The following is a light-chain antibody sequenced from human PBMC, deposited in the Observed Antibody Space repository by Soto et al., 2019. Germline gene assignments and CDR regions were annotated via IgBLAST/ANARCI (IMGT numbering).Light chain of an antibody. CDR2: DVS. CDR3: SSYTSSSTWV. Sequence: QSVLTQPASVSGSPGQSITFSCTGTSSDLGGYNYVSWYQQHPGKAPKVMIYDVSNRPSGVSNRFSGSKSGNTASLTISGLQAEDEADYYCSSYTSSSTWVFGGGTKVTVL. V-gene: IGLV2-14*01. J-gene: IGLJ3*02. CDR1: SSDLGGYNY.